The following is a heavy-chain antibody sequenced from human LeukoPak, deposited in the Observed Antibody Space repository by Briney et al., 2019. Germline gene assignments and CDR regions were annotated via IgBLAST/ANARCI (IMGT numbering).Heavy chain of an antibody. V-gene: IGHV1-69*04. J-gene: IGHJ4*02. D-gene: IGHD5-18*01. CDR2: IIPILGIA. CDR3: AREGGEGYSYGTVDY. CDR1: GGTFSSYA. Sequence: SVKVSCKASGGTFSSYAISWVRQAPGQGLEWMGRIIPILGIANYAQKFQGRVTITADKSTSTAYMELSSLRSEDTAVYYCAREGGEGYSYGTVDYWGQGTLVTVSS.